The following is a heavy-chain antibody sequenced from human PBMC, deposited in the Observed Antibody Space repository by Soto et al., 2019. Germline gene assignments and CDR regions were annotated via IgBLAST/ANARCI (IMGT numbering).Heavy chain of an antibody. Sequence: GRSLRLSCAASGFTFSSYAMSWVRQAPGKGLEWVSAISGSGGSTYYADSVKGRFTISRDNSKNTLYLQMNSLRAEDTAVYYCAKDSTGDKRNFFDYWGQGTLVTVSS. CDR1: GFTFSSYA. J-gene: IGHJ4*02. D-gene: IGHD7-27*01. CDR3: AKDSTGDKRNFFDY. CDR2: ISGSGGST. V-gene: IGHV3-23*01.